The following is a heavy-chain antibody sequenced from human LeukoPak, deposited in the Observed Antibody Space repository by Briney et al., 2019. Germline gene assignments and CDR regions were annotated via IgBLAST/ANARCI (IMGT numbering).Heavy chain of an antibody. CDR1: GGSISSGDYY. J-gene: IGHJ2*01. CDR2: IYYSGST. V-gene: IGHV4-30-4*08. CDR3: ARDPRNYSNYLSPRSYWYFDL. D-gene: IGHD4-11*01. Sequence: PSETLSLTCTVSGGSISSGDYYWSWIRQPPGKGLEWIGYIYYSGSTYYNPSLKSRVTISVDTSKNQFSLKLSSVTAADTAVYYCARDPRNYSNYLSPRSYWYFDLWGRGTLVTVSS.